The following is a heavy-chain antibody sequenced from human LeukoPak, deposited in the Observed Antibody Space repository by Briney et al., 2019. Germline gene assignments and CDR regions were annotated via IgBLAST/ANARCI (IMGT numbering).Heavy chain of an antibody. D-gene: IGHD3-22*01. CDR1: GFTFSSYG. Sequence: GGSLRLSCAASGFTFSSYGMHWVGQAPGKGLEWVAVISYDGSNKYYADSVKGRFTISRDNSKNTLYLQMNSLRAEDTAVYYCAKGGYYDSSGWTDYWGQGTLVTVSS. V-gene: IGHV3-30*18. J-gene: IGHJ4*02. CDR3: AKGGYYDSSGWTDY. CDR2: ISYDGSNK.